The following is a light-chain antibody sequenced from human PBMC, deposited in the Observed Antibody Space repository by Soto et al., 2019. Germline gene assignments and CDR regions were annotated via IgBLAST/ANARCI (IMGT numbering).Light chain of an antibody. CDR2: EVS. CDR1: SSDVGGSIY. V-gene: IGLV2-14*01. J-gene: IGLJ1*01. Sequence: QSVLTQPASVSGSPGQSITISCTGTSSDVGGSIYVSWYQQHPGIAPKLMISEVSNRPSGVSNRFSGSKSGNTASLTISGLQAEDEADYFCGSFSHTSTLDVFGTGTKVTVL. CDR3: GSFSHTSTLDV.